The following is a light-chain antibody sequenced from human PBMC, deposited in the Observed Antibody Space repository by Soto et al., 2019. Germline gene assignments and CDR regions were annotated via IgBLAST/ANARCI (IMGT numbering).Light chain of an antibody. CDR3: QQSYSIVWT. V-gene: IGKV1-39*01. CDR1: QTISSY. Sequence: DIQMTQSPSSLSASVGDRVTITCRASQTISSYLNWYQQKPGKAPKLLIYGASNLQSGVPSRFSGTASGTDFPLTISSLQPEDFATYFCQQSYSIVWTFGQGTKVEIK. J-gene: IGKJ1*01. CDR2: GAS.